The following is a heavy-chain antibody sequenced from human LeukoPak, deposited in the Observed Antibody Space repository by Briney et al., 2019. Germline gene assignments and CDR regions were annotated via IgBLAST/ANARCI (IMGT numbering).Heavy chain of an antibody. CDR2: IYYSGST. CDR3: ARVRALDSSGYNTFDY. V-gene: IGHV4-31*11. D-gene: IGHD3-22*01. Sequence: SGTLSPTCAVYGGSFSGYYWSWIRQHPGKGLEWIGYIYYSGSTYYNPSLKSRVTISVDTSKNQFSLKLSSVTAADTAVYYCARVRALDSSGYNTFDYWGQGTLVTVSS. CDR1: GGSFSGYY. J-gene: IGHJ4*02.